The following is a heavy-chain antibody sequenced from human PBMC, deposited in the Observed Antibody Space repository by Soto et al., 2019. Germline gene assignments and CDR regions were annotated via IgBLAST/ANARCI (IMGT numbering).Heavy chain of an antibody. CDR3: ARDKITGLFDY. CDR1: GGSFSGYS. J-gene: IGHJ4*02. V-gene: IGHV4-34*01. D-gene: IGHD2-8*02. CDR2: INHTGST. Sequence: QVQLQQWGAGLLKPSETLSLTCAVYGGSFSGYSWTWIRQPPGTGLEWIGEINHTGSTNYNPSLQSLVTISVDPSTTPFSLTLTSVNAADTAVYYCARDKITGLFDYWGQGTLVTVSS.